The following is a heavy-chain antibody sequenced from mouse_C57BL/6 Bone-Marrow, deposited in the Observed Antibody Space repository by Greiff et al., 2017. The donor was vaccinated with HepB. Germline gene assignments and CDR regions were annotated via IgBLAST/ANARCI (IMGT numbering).Heavy chain of an antibody. J-gene: IGHJ2*01. D-gene: IGHD2-4*01. Sequence: VQLQESGPGLVKPSQTVFLTCTVTGISITTGNYRWSRIRQFPGNKLEWIGYIYYSGTITYNPSLTSRTTITRDTPKNQFFLEMNSLTAEDTATYYCARVYYDYVFDYWGQGTTLTVSS. CDR2: IYYSGTI. V-gene: IGHV3-5*01. CDR3: ARVYYDYVFDY. CDR1: GISITTGNYR.